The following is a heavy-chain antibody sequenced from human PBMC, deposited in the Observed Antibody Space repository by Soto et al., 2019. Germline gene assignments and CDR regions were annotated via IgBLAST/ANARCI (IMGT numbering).Heavy chain of an antibody. CDR1: GGSISSSNW. Sequence: SETLSLTCAVSGGSISSSNWWSWIRQPPGKGLEWIGEIYHSGSTNYNPSLKSRVTISVDKSKNQFSLKLSSVTAADTAVYYCATFMVRGVNYYGMDVWGQGTTVTVSS. CDR3: ATFMVRGVNYYGMDV. V-gene: IGHV4-4*02. D-gene: IGHD3-10*01. J-gene: IGHJ6*02. CDR2: IYHSGST.